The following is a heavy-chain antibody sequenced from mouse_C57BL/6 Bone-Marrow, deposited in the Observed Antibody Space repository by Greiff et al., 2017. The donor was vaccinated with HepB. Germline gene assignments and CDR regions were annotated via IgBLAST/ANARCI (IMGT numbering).Heavy chain of an antibody. J-gene: IGHJ1*03. V-gene: IGHV5-9-1*02. CDR3: TREALYAGYYNV. D-gene: IGHD2-3*01. CDR2: ISSGGDYM. Sequence: EVQLVESGEGLVKPGGSLKLSCAASGFTFSSYAMSWVRQTPEKRLEWVAYISSGGDYMYYADTVKGRFTISRDNARNTLYMQMRSLKSEDTAMYYCTREALYAGYYNVWGTGTTVTVSS. CDR1: GFTFSSYA.